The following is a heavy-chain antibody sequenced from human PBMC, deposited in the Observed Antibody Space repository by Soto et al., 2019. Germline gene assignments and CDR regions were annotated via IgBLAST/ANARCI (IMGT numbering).Heavy chain of an antibody. Sequence: GGSLRLSCAASGFTFSNAWMSWVRQAPGKGLAWVGRMKSKTDGGTTDYAAPVKGRFTISRDDSKNTLYLQMNSLKTEDTAVYYCTTGGYKWNWDAFDIWGQGTMVTVSS. J-gene: IGHJ3*02. D-gene: IGHD1-7*01. CDR1: GFTFSNAW. CDR2: MKSKTDGGTT. V-gene: IGHV3-15*01. CDR3: TTGGYKWNWDAFDI.